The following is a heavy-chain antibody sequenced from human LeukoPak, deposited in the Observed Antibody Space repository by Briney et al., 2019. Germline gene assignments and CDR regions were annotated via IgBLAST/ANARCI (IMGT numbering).Heavy chain of an antibody. CDR1: GFTFGSYA. V-gene: IGHV3-53*01. CDR3: ARDGGSYHFDY. J-gene: IGHJ4*02. Sequence: GGSLRLSCAASGFTFGSYAMSWVRQAPGKGLEWVSVIYSGGSTYYADSVKGRFTISRDNSKNTLYLQMNSLRAEDTAVYYCARDGGSYHFDYWGQGTLVTVSS. D-gene: IGHD1-26*01. CDR2: IYSGGST.